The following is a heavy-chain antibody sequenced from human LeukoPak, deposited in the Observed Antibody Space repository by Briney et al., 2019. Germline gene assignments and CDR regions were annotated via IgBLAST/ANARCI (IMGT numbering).Heavy chain of an antibody. CDR2: ISTNSNYI. CDR3: ARDRSGEYYFDY. Sequence: GGSLRLSCAASGFTFSSYSMNWVRQAPGKGLEWVSSISTNSNYIYYADSVKGRFTISRDNAKHSLYLQMNSLRAEDTAVYCCARDRSGEYYFDYWGQGTLVTVSS. V-gene: IGHV3-21*01. D-gene: IGHD5-12*01. J-gene: IGHJ4*02. CDR1: GFTFSSYS.